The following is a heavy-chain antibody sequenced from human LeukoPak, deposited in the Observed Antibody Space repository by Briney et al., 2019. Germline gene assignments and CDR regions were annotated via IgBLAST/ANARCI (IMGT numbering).Heavy chain of an antibody. Sequence: KPSETLSLTCTVSGGSISSYYWSWIRRPPGKGLEWVGYIYYSGSTNYNPSLKSRVTISVDTSKNQFSLKLSSVTAADTAVYYCARTYYDYVWGSYRSYYYYMDVWGKRTTVTVSS. V-gene: IGHV4-59*12. CDR2: IYYSGST. CDR3: ARTYYDYVWGSYRSYYYYMDV. CDR1: GGSISSYY. J-gene: IGHJ6*03. D-gene: IGHD3-16*02.